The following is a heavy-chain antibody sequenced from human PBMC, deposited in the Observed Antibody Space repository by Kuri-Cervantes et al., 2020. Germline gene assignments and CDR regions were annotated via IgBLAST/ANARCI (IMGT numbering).Heavy chain of an antibody. J-gene: IGHJ4*02. D-gene: IGHD2-2*01. Sequence: GGSLRLSCAASGFTFSSYGMHWVRQAPGKGLEWVAVIWYDGSNKYYADSVKGRFTISRDNPKNTLYLQMNSLRAEDTAVYYCAKAHSGRYCSSTSCFYFDYWGQGTMVTVSS. CDR1: GFTFSSYG. CDR2: IWYDGSNK. CDR3: AKAHSGRYCSSTSCFYFDY. V-gene: IGHV3-30*02.